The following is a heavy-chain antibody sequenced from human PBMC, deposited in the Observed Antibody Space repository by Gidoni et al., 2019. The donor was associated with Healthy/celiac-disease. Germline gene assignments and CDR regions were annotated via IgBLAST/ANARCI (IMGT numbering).Heavy chain of an antibody. CDR1: GDSVSSNSAA. D-gene: IGHD3-10*01. CDR3: ARERLDYGSGSYPFDY. J-gene: IGHJ4*02. V-gene: IGHV6-1*01. CDR2: TYYRSKWYN. Sequence: QVQLQQSGPGLVKPSQTLSLTCAISGDSVSSNSAAWNWIRQSPSRGLEWLGRTYYRSKWYNDYAVSVKSRININPYTSKNQFSLQLNSVTPEDTAVYYCARERLDYGSGSYPFDYWGQGTLVTVSS.